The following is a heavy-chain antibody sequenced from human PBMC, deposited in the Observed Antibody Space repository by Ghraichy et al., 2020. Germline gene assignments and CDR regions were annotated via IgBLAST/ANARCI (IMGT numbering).Heavy chain of an antibody. CDR2: ISYDGSNK. D-gene: IGHD5-18*01. Sequence: GGSLRLSCAASGFTFSSYGMHWVRQAPGKGLEWVAVISYDGSNKYYADSVKGRFTISRDNSKNTLYLQMNSLRAEDTAVYYCAKAPRWIQLGWFDPWGQGTLVTVSS. CDR3: AKAPRWIQLGWFDP. V-gene: IGHV3-30*18. J-gene: IGHJ5*02. CDR1: GFTFSSYG.